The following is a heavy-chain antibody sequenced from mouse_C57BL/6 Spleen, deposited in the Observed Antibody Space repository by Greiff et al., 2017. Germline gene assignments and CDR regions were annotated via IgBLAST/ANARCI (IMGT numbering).Heavy chain of an antibody. D-gene: IGHD4-1*01. V-gene: IGHV1-72*01. CDR3: ARWELTGLYWYFDV. Sequence: VQLQQPGAELVKPGASVKLSCKASGYTFTSYWMHWVKQRPGRGLEWIGRLDPNSGGTKYNEKFKSKATLTVDKPSSTAYMQLSRLTSEDSAVXYWARWELTGLYWYFDVWGTGTTVTVSS. J-gene: IGHJ1*03. CDR1: GYTFTSYW. CDR2: LDPNSGGT.